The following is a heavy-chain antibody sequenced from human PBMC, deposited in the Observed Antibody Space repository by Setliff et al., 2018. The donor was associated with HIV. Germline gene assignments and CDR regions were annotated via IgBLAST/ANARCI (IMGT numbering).Heavy chain of an antibody. CDR3: AGRDGSGIWVFFDY. V-gene: IGHV4-59*11. D-gene: IGHD2-21*02. Sequence: LSLTCSVSGGSISSHYWSWIRQPPGKGLEWIGDIYYNGSTNYNPSLKSRVTISVDTSKNQFSLKLSSVTAADTAVYYCAGRDGSGIWVFFDYWGQVTLVTVSS. CDR1: GGSISSHY. CDR2: IYYNGST. J-gene: IGHJ4*02.